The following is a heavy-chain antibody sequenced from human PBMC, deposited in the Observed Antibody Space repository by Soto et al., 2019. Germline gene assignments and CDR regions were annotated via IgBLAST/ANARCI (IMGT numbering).Heavy chain of an antibody. D-gene: IGHD3-10*01. CDR2: LYYTGRT. Sequence: PSEALSVTCTFSGGSISIGTYCWGWIRQPPGKGLEWIGSLYYTGRTYYSPSLKSRVTISVDTSKNHFSLNLTSVTAADTAVYYCARRLARGVIGWFDPWGQGTLVTVSS. J-gene: IGHJ5*02. V-gene: IGHV4-39*02. CDR3: ARRLARGVIGWFDP. CDR1: GGSISIGTYC.